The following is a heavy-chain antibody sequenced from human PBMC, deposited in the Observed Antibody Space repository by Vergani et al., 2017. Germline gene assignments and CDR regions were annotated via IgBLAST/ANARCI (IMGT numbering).Heavy chain of an antibody. Sequence: VQLEESGPGLVKPSETLSLTCAVYGGSLSGYYWSWIRLAPGKGLEWVSGIHWSSDTKGYAGSVKGRFTVSRDNAKNSLYLQMTSLRVEDTAVYYCGKSIGGYFSMDGVDVWGQGTTVTVSS. J-gene: IGHJ6*02. CDR1: GGSLSGYY. D-gene: IGHD3-22*01. CDR2: IHWSSDTK. V-gene: IGHV3-9*01. CDR3: GKSIGGYFSMDGVDV.